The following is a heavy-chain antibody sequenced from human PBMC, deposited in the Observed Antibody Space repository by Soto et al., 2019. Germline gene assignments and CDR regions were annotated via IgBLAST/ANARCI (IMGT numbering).Heavy chain of an antibody. CDR2: MSYDGSK. Sequence: QVQLVESGGGVVQPGRSLRLSCAAAGFTFSSYGMHWVRQAPGTGLEWVAVMSYDGSKYYADTVKGRFTISRDNSKNTLYLQISSLSPEDTAVYYCAKDFTPWFGDYFYYYYGMDVWGQGTTVTASS. CDR1: GFTFSSYG. D-gene: IGHD4-17*01. J-gene: IGHJ6*02. CDR3: AKDFTPWFGDYFYYYYGMDV. V-gene: IGHV3-30*18.